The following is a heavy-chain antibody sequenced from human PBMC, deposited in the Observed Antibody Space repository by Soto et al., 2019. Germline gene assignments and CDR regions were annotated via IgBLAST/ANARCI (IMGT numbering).Heavy chain of an antibody. CDR1: GGSISSYY. CDR2: IYYSGST. V-gene: IGHV4-59*01. Sequence: PSETLSLICTVSGGSISSYYWSWIRQPPGKGLEWIGYIYYSGSTNYNPSLKSRVTISVDTSKNQFSLKLSSVTAADTAVYYCARVAVVTRNYYYHGMDVWGQGTTVTVSS. J-gene: IGHJ6*02. D-gene: IGHD2-21*02. CDR3: ARVAVVTRNYYYHGMDV.